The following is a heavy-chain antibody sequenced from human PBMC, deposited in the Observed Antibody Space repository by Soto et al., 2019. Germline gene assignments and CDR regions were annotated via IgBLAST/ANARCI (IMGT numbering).Heavy chain of an antibody. CDR3: AKDIVVVVAVGYFDY. J-gene: IGHJ4*02. Sequence: GGSLRLSCAASGFTFSSYAMSWVRQAPGKGLEWVSAISGSGGSTYYADSVKGRFTISRDNSKNTLYLQMNSLRAEDTAVYYCAKDIVVVVAVGYFDYWGQGTLVTVSS. D-gene: IGHD2-15*01. CDR1: GFTFSSYA. V-gene: IGHV3-23*01. CDR2: ISGSGGST.